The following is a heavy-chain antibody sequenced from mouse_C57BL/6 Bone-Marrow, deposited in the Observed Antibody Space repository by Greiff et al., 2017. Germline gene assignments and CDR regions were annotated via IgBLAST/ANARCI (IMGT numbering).Heavy chain of an antibody. D-gene: IGHD1-1*01. J-gene: IGHJ1*03. CDR3: ARVEFYCSSGDWYFDV. CDR2: IYPRDGST. Sequence: QVQLQQSGPELVKPGASVKLSCKASGYTFTSYDINWVKQRPGQGLEWIGWIYPRDGSTKYNEKFKGKATLTVDTSSSTAYMELHSRTSEDSAVYFCARVEFYCSSGDWYFDVWGTGTTVTVSS. CDR1: GYTFTSYD. V-gene: IGHV1-85*01.